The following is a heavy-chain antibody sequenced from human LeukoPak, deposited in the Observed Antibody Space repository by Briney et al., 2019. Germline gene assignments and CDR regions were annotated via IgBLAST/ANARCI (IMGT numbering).Heavy chain of an antibody. CDR2: INPSGGST. Sequence: NSGGSLRLSCAASGYTFTSYYMHWVRQAPGQGLEWMGIINPSGGSTSYAQKFQGRVTMTRDTSTSTVYMELSSLRSEDTAVYYCARGSVVATSWFDPWGQGTLVTVSS. CDR3: ARGSVVATSWFDP. CDR1: GYTFTSYY. V-gene: IGHV1-46*01. J-gene: IGHJ5*02. D-gene: IGHD5-12*01.